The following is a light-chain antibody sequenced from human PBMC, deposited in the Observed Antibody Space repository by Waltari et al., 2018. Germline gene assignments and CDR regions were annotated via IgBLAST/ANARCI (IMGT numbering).Light chain of an antibody. Sequence: QTALTQPASVSGSPGQSITISCSGTYSYVGRYDYVSWYQQHPGKAPRLLIYGVTNRPSGVSYRFSGSKSGYTASLTISGLQAEDEADYYCSSHTSTSTHVFGGGTTLTVL. V-gene: IGLV2-14*03. CDR2: GVT. CDR3: SSHTSTSTHV. CDR1: YSYVGRYDY. J-gene: IGLJ3*02.